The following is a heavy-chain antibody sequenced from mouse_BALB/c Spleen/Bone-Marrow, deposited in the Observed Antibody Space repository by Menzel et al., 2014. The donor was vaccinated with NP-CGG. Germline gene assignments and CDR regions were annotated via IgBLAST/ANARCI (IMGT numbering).Heavy chain of an antibody. J-gene: IGHJ4*01. CDR2: IRSNSNNHAT. V-gene: IGHV6-6*01. Sequence: DVKLVESGGGLVQPGGSMKLSCAASGFTFSDAWMDWVRQSPEKGLEWVAEIRSNSNNHATYYAESVKGRFTISRDDSKSTVYLQMSSLRPEDTGIYYCTDLLRLRRDYWGQGTSVTVSS. CDR3: TDLLRLRRDY. D-gene: IGHD1-2*01. CDR1: GFTFSDAW.